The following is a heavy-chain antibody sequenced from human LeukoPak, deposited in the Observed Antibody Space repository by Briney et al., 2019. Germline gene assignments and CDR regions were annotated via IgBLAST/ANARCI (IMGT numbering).Heavy chain of an antibody. D-gene: IGHD2-2*01. V-gene: IGHV1-46*04. Sequence: ASEKVSCKASGYTFTSYFIHWVRQAPGQGLEWMGIINPSGGSTNYAQKLQGRVTMTRDTSTSTVYMELSSLGSEDTAVYYCARSPAGYMDVWGKGTTVTVSS. J-gene: IGHJ6*03. CDR2: INPSGGST. CDR3: ARSPAGYMDV. CDR1: GYTFTSYF.